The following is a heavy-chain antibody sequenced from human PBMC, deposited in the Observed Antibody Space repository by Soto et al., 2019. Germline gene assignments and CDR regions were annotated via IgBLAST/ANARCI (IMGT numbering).Heavy chain of an antibody. CDR2: INPSGGST. CDR3: ARVLIAVAGTLSAFDI. Sequence: ASVKVSCKSSGYTFTSYYMHCVRQAPGQGLEWMGIINPSGGSTSYAQKFQGRVTMTRDTSKNQFSLKLRSVTAADTAVYYCARVLIAVAGTLSAFDIWGQGTLVTVSS. CDR1: GYTFTSYY. J-gene: IGHJ3*02. D-gene: IGHD6-19*01. V-gene: IGHV1-46*01.